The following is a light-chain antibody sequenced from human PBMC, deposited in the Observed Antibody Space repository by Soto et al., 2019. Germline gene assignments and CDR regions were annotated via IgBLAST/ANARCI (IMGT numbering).Light chain of an antibody. Sequence: IVLTQSPGTLSLSPGERATLSCRASQSVSSSYLAWYQQKPGQAPRLLIYGASSRATGIPDRFSGSGSGTDLTLTISRLEPEDFAVYYCQQYGSSETFGQGTKVDIK. J-gene: IGKJ1*01. CDR1: QSVSSSY. CDR3: QQYGSSET. V-gene: IGKV3-20*01. CDR2: GAS.